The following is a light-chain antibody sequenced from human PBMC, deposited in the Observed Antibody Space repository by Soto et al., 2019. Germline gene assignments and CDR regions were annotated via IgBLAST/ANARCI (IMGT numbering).Light chain of an antibody. CDR2: GAS. Sequence: EIVLTQSPATLSLSPGERATLSCRASQTVSNYLAWYQQKPGQAPRLLIYGASNRATGVPARFSGSGSGTDFTLSITSLEPEDFAVYDCQQLSNWPPIFTFGPGTKVDVK. CDR1: QTVSNY. CDR3: QQLSNWPPIFT. V-gene: IGKV3-11*01. J-gene: IGKJ3*01.